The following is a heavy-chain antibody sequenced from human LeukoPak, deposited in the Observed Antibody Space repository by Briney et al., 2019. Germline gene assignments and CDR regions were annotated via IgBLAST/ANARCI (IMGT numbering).Heavy chain of an antibody. CDR1: GDTFSSYA. CDR2: IIPIFGTA. J-gene: IGHJ4*02. CDR3: ARVLGWNYYFDY. Sequence: SVKVSCKASGDTFSSYAISWVRQAPGQGLEWMGGIIPIFGTANYAQKFQGRVTITADESTSTAYMELSSLRSEDTAVYYCARVLGWNYYFDYWGQGTLVTVSS. D-gene: IGHD1-7*01. V-gene: IGHV1-69*13.